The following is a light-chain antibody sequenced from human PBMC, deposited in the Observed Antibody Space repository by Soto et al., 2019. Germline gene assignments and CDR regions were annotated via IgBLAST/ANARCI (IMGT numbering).Light chain of an antibody. V-gene: IGLV2-23*02. Sequence: QSVLTQPASVSGSPGQSITISCTGTSGDVGNYNLVSWYQQHPGKAPHLVIYEVSKRPSGVSYRFSGSRSGNTGSLTISGLQAEDEADYYCCAYAGGSVYVLFGGGTKLTVL. CDR2: EVS. J-gene: IGLJ3*02. CDR1: SGDVGNYNL. CDR3: CAYAGGSVYVL.